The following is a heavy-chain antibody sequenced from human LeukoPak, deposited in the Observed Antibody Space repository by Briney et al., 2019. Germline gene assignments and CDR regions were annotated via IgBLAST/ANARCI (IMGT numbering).Heavy chain of an antibody. D-gene: IGHD3-9*01. J-gene: IGHJ4*02. CDR2: ISGSGGST. CDR3: AKDLLRYFDWLLYRVPDY. CDR1: GFTFSSYG. Sequence: PGGSLRLSCAASGFTFSSYGMSWVRQAPGKGLEWVSAISGSGGSTYYADSVKGRFTISRDNSKNTLYLQMNSLRAEDTAVYYCAKDLLRYFDWLLYRVPDYWGQGTLVTVSS. V-gene: IGHV3-23*01.